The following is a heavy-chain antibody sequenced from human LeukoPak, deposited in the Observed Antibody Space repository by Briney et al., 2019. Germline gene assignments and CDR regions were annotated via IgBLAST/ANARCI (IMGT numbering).Heavy chain of an antibody. CDR2: IYPSDSDT. CDR3: AKHLYSGYDSNFDY. D-gene: IGHD5-12*01. J-gene: IGHJ4*02. CDR1: GYRFTSYW. V-gene: IGHV5-51*01. Sequence: GESLKISCKGSGYRFTSYWIGWVRQMPGKGLEWMGIIYPSDSDTRYSPSFQGQVTISADKSISTAYLQWSSLKASDTAMYYYAKHLYSGYDSNFDYWGQGTLVTVSS.